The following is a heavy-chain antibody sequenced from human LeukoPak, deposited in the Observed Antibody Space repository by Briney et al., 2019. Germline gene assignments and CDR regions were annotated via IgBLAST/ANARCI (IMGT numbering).Heavy chain of an antibody. CDR1: GGSISSSSYY. J-gene: IGHJ5*02. CDR2: IYYSGST. Sequence: PSETLSLTCTVSGGSISSSSYYWGWIRQPPGKGLEWIGSIYYSGSTYYNPSLKSRVTISVDTSKNQFSLKLSSVTAADTAVYYCARGQNDVWFDPWGQGTLVTVSS. D-gene: IGHD2/OR15-2a*01. CDR3: ARGQNDVWFDP. V-gene: IGHV4-39*01.